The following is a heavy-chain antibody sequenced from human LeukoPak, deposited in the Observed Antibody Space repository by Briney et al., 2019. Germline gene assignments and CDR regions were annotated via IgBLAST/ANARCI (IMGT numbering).Heavy chain of an antibody. D-gene: IGHD2-15*01. CDR2: ISYDGSNK. V-gene: IGHV3-30-3*01. CDR1: GFTFSSYA. Sequence: PGRSLRLSCAASGFTFSSYAMHWVRQAPGKGLEWVAVISYDGSNKYYADSVKGRFTISRDNSKNTLYLQMNSLRAEDTAVYYCTRHSDKYCSGSNCYVYNFYGLDVWGQGTTVTVSS. J-gene: IGHJ6*02. CDR3: TRHSDKYCSGSNCYVYNFYGLDV.